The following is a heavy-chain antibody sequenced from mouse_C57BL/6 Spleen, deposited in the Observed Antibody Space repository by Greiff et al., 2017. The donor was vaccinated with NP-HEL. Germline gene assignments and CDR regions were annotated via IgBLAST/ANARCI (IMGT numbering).Heavy chain of an antibody. V-gene: IGHV1-22*01. CDR1: GYTFTDYN. J-gene: IGHJ2*01. Sequence: VQLQQSGPELVKPGASVKMSCKASGYTFTDYNMHWVKQSHGKSLEWIGYINPNNGGTSYNQKFKGKATLTVNKSSSTAYMELRSLTSEDSAVYYCALTGTGDFDYWGQGTTLTVFS. D-gene: IGHD4-1*01. CDR3: ALTGTGDFDY. CDR2: INPNNGGT.